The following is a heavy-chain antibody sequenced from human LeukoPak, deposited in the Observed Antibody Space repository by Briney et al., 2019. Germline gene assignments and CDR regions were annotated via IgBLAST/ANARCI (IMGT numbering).Heavy chain of an antibody. CDR1: GFTFSSYA. CDR3: ARNTEAYCGGDCTAAIDY. V-gene: IGHV3-30-3*01. J-gene: IGHJ4*02. D-gene: IGHD2-21*02. CDR2: ISYDGSNK. Sequence: PGRSLRLSCAASGFTFSSYAMHWVRQAPGKGLEWVAVISYDGSNKYYADSVKGRFTISRDNSKDTLYLQMNSLRAEDTAVYYCARNTEAYCGGDCTAAIDYWGQGTLVTVSS.